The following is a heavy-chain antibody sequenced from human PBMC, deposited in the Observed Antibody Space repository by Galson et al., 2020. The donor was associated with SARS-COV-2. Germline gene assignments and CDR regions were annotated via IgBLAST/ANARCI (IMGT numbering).Heavy chain of an antibody. D-gene: IGHD3-10*01. J-gene: IGHJ6*03. Sequence: GGSLRLSCAASGFTFSNYAMHWVRQAPGKGLEWVAVISYDGSNKYYADSVKGRFTISRDNSKNTLYLQMNSLRAEDTAVYYCARDSEMVRGVNIDYYYYYMDVWGKGTTVTVSS. CDR2: ISYDGSNK. V-gene: IGHV3-30*01. CDR3: ARDSEMVRGVNIDYYYYYMDV. CDR1: GFTFSNYA.